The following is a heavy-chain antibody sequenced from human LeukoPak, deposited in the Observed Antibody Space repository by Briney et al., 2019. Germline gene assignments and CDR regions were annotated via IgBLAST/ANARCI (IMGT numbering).Heavy chain of an antibody. CDR1: GFTFSSYT. Sequence: GGSLRLSCATSGFTFSSYTMNWVRQAPGKGLEWVSSISGSSIYIYYADSVKGRFTISRDNAKNSLYLQMNSLRAEDTAVYYCARAGSGYFDYWGQGTLVTASS. V-gene: IGHV3-21*01. CDR3: ARAGSGYFDY. D-gene: IGHD6-25*01. CDR2: ISGSSIYI. J-gene: IGHJ4*02.